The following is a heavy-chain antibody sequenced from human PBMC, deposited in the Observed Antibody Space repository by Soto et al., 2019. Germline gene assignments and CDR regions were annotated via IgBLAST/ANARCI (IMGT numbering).Heavy chain of an antibody. J-gene: IGHJ4*02. Sequence: ASVKVACKASGYSFNTYGISWVRRAPGQGLEWMGWISAYNGVTNYAQNVQGRVTVTTDTSTSTAYMELRSLRSDDTAVYYCAREVNYYDSSGLDYWGQGTLVTVSS. CDR1: GYSFNTYG. CDR3: AREVNYYDSSGLDY. D-gene: IGHD3-22*01. V-gene: IGHV1-18*04. CDR2: ISAYNGVT.